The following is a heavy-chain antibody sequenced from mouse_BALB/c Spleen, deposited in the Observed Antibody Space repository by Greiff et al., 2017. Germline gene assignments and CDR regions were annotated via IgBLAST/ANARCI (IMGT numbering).Heavy chain of an antibody. CDR1: GFTFTDYY. Sequence: EVMLVESGGGLVQPGGSLRLSCATSGFTFTDYYMSWVRQPPGKALEWLGFIRNKANGYTTEYSASVKGRFTISRDNSQSILYLQMNTLRAEDSATYYCARDAGGYAMDYWGQGTSVTVSS. V-gene: IGHV7-3*02. CDR3: ARDAGGYAMDY. CDR2: IRNKANGYTT. J-gene: IGHJ4*01.